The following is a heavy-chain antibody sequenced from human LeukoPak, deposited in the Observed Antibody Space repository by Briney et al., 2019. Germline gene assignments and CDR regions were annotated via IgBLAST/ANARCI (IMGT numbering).Heavy chain of an antibody. J-gene: IGHJ6*02. CDR2: VPYSGTT. CDR1: GDSITSSSYY. Sequence: SETLSLTCTVSGDSITSSSYYWGWIRQPPGKGLEWIGSVPYSGTTYYNPSLRSRVTISVDTSKNHFSLRLSSVTAADTAVYYCARTLDYYYGMDVWGQGTTVTVSS. V-gene: IGHV4-39*02. CDR3: ARTLDYYYGMDV.